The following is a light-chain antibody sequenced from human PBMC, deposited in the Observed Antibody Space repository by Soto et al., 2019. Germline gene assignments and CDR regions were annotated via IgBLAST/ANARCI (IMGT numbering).Light chain of an antibody. CDR3: QQYYTTPLT. V-gene: IGKV4-1*01. CDR1: QSVFYRSYNKNY. J-gene: IGKJ4*01. CDR2: WAS. Sequence: DIVMTQSPEYLPVSLGERATINCTSSQSVFYRSYNKNYLAWYQKKPGQPPKVXIYWASTRESGVPDRFSGSGSETDFTLTISSRQAEDVAVYYCQQYYTTPLTFGGGTKVDIK.